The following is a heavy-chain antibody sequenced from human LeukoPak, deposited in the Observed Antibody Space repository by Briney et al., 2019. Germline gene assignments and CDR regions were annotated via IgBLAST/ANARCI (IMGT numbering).Heavy chain of an antibody. CDR3: AKDASIVGATDFDY. Sequence: GGSLRLSYAASGFTFSSYAMSWIRQAPGKGLEWVSAISGSGGSTYYADSVKGRFTISRDNSKNTLYLQMNSLRAEDTAVYYCAKDASIVGATDFDYWGQGTLVTVSS. CDR2: ISGSGGST. V-gene: IGHV3-23*01. D-gene: IGHD1-26*01. CDR1: GFTFSSYA. J-gene: IGHJ4*02.